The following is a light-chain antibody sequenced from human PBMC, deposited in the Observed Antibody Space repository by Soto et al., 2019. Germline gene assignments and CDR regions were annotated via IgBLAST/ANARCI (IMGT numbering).Light chain of an antibody. CDR3: QQYNNWPPIT. V-gene: IGKV3-15*01. CDR2: GAS. J-gene: IGKJ5*01. Sequence: EIVMTQSPAPLSVSPGERATLSCRSSQSVSSNLAWYQQKPGQAPRLLIYGASTRATGIPARFSGSGAGTEFTLTISSLQSEDFAVYYCQQYNNWPPITFGQGTRLEIK. CDR1: QSVSSN.